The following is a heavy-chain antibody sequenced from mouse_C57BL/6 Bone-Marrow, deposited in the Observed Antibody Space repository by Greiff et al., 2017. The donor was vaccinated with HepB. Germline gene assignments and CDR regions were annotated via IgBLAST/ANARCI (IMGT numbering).Heavy chain of an antibody. V-gene: IGHV1-78*01. J-gene: IGHJ4*01. CDR3: ARRGDGYYRGYYAMDY. CDR1: GYTFTDHT. CDR2: IYPRDGST. Sequence: VQLKESDAELVKPGASVKISCKVSGYTFTDHTIHWMKQRPEQGLEWIGYIYPRDGSTKYNEKFKGKATLTADKSSSTAYMQLNSLTSEDSAVYFCARRGDGYYRGYYAMDYWGQGTSVTVSS. D-gene: IGHD2-3*01.